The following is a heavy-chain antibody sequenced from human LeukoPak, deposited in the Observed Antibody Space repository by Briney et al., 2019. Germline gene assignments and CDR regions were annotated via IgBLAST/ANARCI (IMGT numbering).Heavy chain of an antibody. CDR1: GFTFSSYW. Sequence: PGGSLRLSCAASGFTFSSYWMSWVRQAPGKGLEWVANIKQDGSEKYYVDSVKGRFTISRDNAKNSLYLQMNSLRADDTAVYYCARDLERYYDLEGRSGYWGQGTLVTVSS. J-gene: IGHJ4*02. CDR2: IKQDGSEK. CDR3: ARDLERYYDLEGRSGY. V-gene: IGHV3-7*03. D-gene: IGHD3-3*01.